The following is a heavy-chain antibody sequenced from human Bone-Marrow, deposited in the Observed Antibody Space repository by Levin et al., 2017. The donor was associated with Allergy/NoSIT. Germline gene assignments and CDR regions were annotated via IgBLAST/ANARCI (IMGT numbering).Heavy chain of an antibody. CDR3: ADPPNSDF. V-gene: IGHV3-23*01. CDR1: GFTFSSYA. Sequence: GESLKISCAASGFTFSSYAMSWVRQAPGKGLEWVSTITGSSDSTYYADSVKGRFTISRDNSKNTLYLQMDGLRAEDTAVYYCADPPNSDFWGQGTLVTVSS. D-gene: IGHD4/OR15-4a*01. J-gene: IGHJ4*02. CDR2: ITGSSDST.